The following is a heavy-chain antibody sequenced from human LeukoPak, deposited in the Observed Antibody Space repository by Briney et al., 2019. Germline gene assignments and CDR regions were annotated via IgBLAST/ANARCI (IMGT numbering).Heavy chain of an antibody. J-gene: IGHJ6*02. CDR2: IYYSGST. CDR1: GGSISSYY. Sequence: KPSETLSLTCTVSGGSISSYYWSWIRQPPGKGLEWIGYIYYSGSTNYNPSLKSRVTISVDTSKNQFSLKLSSVTAADTAVYYCARHRGDYYYYGMDVWGQGTTVTVSS. CDR3: ARHRGDYYYYGMDV. V-gene: IGHV4-59*08.